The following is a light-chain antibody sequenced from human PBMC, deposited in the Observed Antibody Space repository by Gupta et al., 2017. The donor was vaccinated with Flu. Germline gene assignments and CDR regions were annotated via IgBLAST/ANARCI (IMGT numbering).Light chain of an antibody. CDR3: QQEKKCPIT. CDR2: GAS. CDR1: QTVNRN. V-gene: IGKV3-15*01. J-gene: IGKJ5*01. Sequence: EIVMTQSPATLSVSPGERATLSCRASQTVNRNLAWYQQKPGQAPRLVIYGASTRATGISARFSGSGNGTEFTLTISSRQSEDFAVYYCQQEKKCPITFGQGTXLEIK.